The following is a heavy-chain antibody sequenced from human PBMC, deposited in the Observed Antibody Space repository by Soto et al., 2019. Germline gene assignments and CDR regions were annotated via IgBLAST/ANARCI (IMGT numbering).Heavy chain of an antibody. V-gene: IGHV3-33*01. CDR1: GFTFSTYA. J-gene: IGHJ4*02. Sequence: QVQLVESGGGVVQPGRSLRLSCAASGFTFSTYAIHWVRQAPGKGLEWVAVIWYDGSNKYYADSVKGRFTISRDNSKNTLYLKMDNLRADDTAVYYCARDERHYLDYWGQGTLVTVFS. CDR3: ARDERHYLDY. CDR2: IWYDGSNK.